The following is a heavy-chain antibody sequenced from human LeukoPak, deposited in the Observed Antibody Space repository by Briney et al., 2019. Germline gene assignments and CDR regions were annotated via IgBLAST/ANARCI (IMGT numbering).Heavy chain of an antibody. CDR2: ISAYNGNT. CDR1: GYTFTSYG. D-gene: IGHD6-13*01. V-gene: IGHV1-18*01. J-gene: IGHJ4*02. CDR3: ARDSRGYSSSWYVDY. Sequence: ASVKVSCKASGYTFTSYGISWVRQAPGQGLEWMGWISAYNGNTNYAQKLQGRVTMTTDTSTSTAYMELRSLRSDDTAVYYCARDSRGYSSSWYVDYWGQETLVTVSS.